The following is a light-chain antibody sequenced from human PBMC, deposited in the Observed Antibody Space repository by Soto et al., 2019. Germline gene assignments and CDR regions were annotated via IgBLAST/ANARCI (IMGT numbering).Light chain of an antibody. J-gene: IGLJ1*01. CDR3: SLYTSNGSLI. CDR1: TSDIDNYDS. Sequence: QSALTQPPSVSGSPGQSVTISCTGTTSDIDNYDSVSWYQQAPGTAPKLIIYDVNNRPSGAHDRFSGSTSGNTASLTISRLQAEDETDYFCSLYTSNGSLIFGPGTKLTVL. CDR2: DVN. V-gene: IGLV2-18*01.